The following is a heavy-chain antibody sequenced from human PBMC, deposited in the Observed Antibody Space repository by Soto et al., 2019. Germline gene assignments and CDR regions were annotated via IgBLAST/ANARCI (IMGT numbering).Heavy chain of an antibody. CDR2: ISYDGSNK. CDR1: GFTFSSYA. Sequence: PGGSLRLSCAASGFTFSSYAMHWVRQAPGKGLEWVAVISYDGSNKYYADSVKGRLTISRDNSKNTLYLQMNSLRAEDTAVYYCARYGSGSYDIYYYYGMDVWGQGTTVTVSS. D-gene: IGHD3-10*01. V-gene: IGHV3-30-3*01. CDR3: ARYGSGSYDIYYYYGMDV. J-gene: IGHJ6*02.